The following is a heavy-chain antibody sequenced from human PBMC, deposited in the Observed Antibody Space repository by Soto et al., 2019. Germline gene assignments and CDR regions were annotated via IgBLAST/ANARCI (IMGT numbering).Heavy chain of an antibody. CDR1: GASMSSSTW. J-gene: IGHJ4*02. Sequence: SATLSLTCAVSGASMSSSTWWSWVRQSPGKGLEWIGEIYHSGTTNYNPSLKSRVTISVDKSKKEFSLKLSSVTAADTAVYYCAIPGPGDFHYWGQGTLVTVSS. CDR2: IYHSGTT. CDR3: AIPGPGDFHY. V-gene: IGHV4-4*02.